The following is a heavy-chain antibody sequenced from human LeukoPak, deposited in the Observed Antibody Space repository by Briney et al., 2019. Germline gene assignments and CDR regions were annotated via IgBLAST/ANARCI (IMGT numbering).Heavy chain of an antibody. V-gene: IGHV3-48*03. CDR1: GFTFSSFE. CDR3: ARDHRDGYNAGDTFDI. Sequence: PGGSLRLSCAASGFTFSSFEMNWVRQAPGKGLEWISYISSSGTTIYYADSVKGRFTISRVNAKNSLYLQMNSLRAEDTAVYYCARDHRDGYNAGDTFDIWGQGTMVTVSS. CDR2: ISSSGTTI. J-gene: IGHJ3*02. D-gene: IGHD5-24*01.